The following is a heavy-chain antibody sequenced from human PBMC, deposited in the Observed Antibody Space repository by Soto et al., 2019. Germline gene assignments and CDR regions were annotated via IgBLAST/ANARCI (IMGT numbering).Heavy chain of an antibody. Sequence: ASVKISCKASGYTFTGYYMQWVRQAPGQGFEWMGCIKPNSGGTNYALKLQGRVTMTRDTSITTVYMKRSRLRSDDTAVYYCARDQPWSGYYGSTYYGMDVWGQGITVTGSS. CDR1: GYTFTGYY. CDR2: IKPNSGGT. CDR3: ARDQPWSGYYGSTYYGMDV. V-gene: IGHV1-2*02. D-gene: IGHD3-3*01. J-gene: IGHJ6*02.